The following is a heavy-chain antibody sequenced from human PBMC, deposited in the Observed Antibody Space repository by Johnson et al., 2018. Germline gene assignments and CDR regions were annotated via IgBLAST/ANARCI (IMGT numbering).Heavy chain of an antibody. CDR3: ASPRWGYSPTLACSV. J-gene: IGHJ6*04. Sequence: QVQLVQSGGGVVQPGRSLRLSCAASGFTFSSYGMHWVRQAPGKGLEWVAVIWYDGSNKYYADSVKGRFTISRDNSKNTLYLQMNSLRAEDTAVYYCASPRWGYSPTLACSVWGKGTTVTVSS. CDR2: IWYDGSNK. V-gene: IGHV3-33*01. CDR1: GFTFSSYG. D-gene: IGHD5-18*01.